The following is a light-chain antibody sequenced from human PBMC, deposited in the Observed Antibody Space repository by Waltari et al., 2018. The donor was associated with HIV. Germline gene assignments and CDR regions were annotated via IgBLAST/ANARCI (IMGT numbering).Light chain of an antibody. J-gene: IGLJ3*02. CDR3: LTYVSKTSTWQ. Sequence: QSALTQPASVSGNPGQSVTITCTGTDIDIGNYNLVSWFQQHPGKAPKLLIYDVSKRPSVVSSRFSGSNSGYFASLTISGLLTEDESSYYCLTYVSKTSTWQFGGGTYLTV. V-gene: IGLV2-23*02. CDR2: DVS. CDR1: DIDIGNYNL.